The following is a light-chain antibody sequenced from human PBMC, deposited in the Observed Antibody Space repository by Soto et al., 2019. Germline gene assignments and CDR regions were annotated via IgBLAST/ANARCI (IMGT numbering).Light chain of an antibody. J-gene: IGLJ1*01. CDR1: SSNIGSNY. V-gene: IGLV1-47*01. Sequence: QSELTQPPSASGTPGQRVTISCSGTSSNIGSNYVYWYDQIPGTAPKLLIFMNNQRPSGVPDRFFGSKSGTSASLAITGLQAEDEADYYCQSFDSSLSAYVFGAGTKVTVL. CDR2: MNN. CDR3: QSFDSSLSAYV.